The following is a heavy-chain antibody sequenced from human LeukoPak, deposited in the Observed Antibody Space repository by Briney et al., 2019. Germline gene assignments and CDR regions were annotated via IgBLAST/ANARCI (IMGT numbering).Heavy chain of an antibody. CDR2: SYYSGST. V-gene: IGHV4-31*03. D-gene: IGHD3-22*01. Sequence: SETLSLTCTVSGGSISSGGYYWSWIRQHPGEGLEWIGYSYYSGSTYYNPSLESRVTISVETSKNQFSLKLSSVTAGDTAVYYCDRVDYYDRGRDYWGQGTLVSVSS. J-gene: IGHJ4*02. CDR3: DRVDYYDRGRDY. CDR1: GGSISSGGYY.